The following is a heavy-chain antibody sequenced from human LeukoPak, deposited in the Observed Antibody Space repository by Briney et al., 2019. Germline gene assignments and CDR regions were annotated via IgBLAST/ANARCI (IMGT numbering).Heavy chain of an antibody. Sequence: PGGSLRLSCAASGFTFSGSAMHWVRQASGKGLEWVGRIRSKANSYATAYAASVKGRFTISRDDSKNTAYLQMNSLKTEGTAVYYCTRLGDSSGYYYIEDYWGQGTLVTVSS. CDR1: GFTFSGSA. CDR2: IRSKANSYAT. CDR3: TRLGDSSGYYYIEDY. D-gene: IGHD3-22*01. J-gene: IGHJ4*02. V-gene: IGHV3-73*01.